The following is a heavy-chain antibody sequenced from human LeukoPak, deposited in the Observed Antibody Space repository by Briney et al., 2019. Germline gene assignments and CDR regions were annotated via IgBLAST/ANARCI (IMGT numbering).Heavy chain of an antibody. CDR2: IYTSGST. J-gene: IGHJ3*02. D-gene: IGHD3-22*01. CDR3: ARVSYYYDSSGRGAFDI. V-gene: IGHV4-4*07. Sequence: PSETLSLTCTVSGGSISSYYWGWIRQPAGKGLEWIGRIYTSGSTNYNPSLKSRVTMSVDTSKNQFSLKLSSVTAADTAVYYCARVSYYYDSSGRGAFDIWGQGTMVTVSS. CDR1: GGSISSYY.